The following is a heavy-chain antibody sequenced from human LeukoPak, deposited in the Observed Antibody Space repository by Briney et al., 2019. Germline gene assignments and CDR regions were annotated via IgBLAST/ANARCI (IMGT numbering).Heavy chain of an antibody. V-gene: IGHV4-34*01. D-gene: IGHD2-2*01. CDR3: ARGSRYCSSTSCYLDY. J-gene: IGHJ4*02. CDR2: INHSGST. CDR1: GGSFSGYY. Sequence: SETLSLTCALYGGSFSGYYWSWIRQPPGKGLEWIGEINHSGSTNYNPSLKSRVTISVDTSKNQFSLKLSSVTAADTAVYYCARGSRYCSSTSCYLDYWGQGTLVTVSS.